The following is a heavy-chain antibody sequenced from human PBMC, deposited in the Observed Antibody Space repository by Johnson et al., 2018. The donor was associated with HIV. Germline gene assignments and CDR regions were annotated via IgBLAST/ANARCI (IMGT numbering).Heavy chain of an antibody. CDR3: ANSLLLDAFNI. Sequence: VQLVESGGGLVQPGGSLRLSCAASGLSFSRSWMHWVRQAPGKGLVWVSRTNNDGSTTTYADSVKGRFTVSRDKVKNTLHLQMNSLRAEDTAVYYCANSLLLDAFNIWGQGTMVTVSS. CDR1: GLSFSRSW. J-gene: IGHJ3*02. D-gene: IGHD4-23*01. V-gene: IGHV3-74*01. CDR2: TNNDGSTT.